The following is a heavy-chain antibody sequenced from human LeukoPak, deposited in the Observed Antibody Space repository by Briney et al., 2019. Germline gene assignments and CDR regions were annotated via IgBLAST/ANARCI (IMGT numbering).Heavy chain of an antibody. V-gene: IGHV4-59*01. CDR1: GGSMTSYY. CDR3: AKEMAYVSSWYGGGAKNYYGMDV. D-gene: IGHD6-13*01. CDR2: FYYSGNT. Sequence: SETLSLTCSVSGGSMTSYYWTWIRQPPGKGLEWIGSFYYSGNTNYHPSLKSRVTISVDTSKNQISLKLSSVTAADTAVYYCAKEMAYVSSWYGGGAKNYYGMDVWGQGTTVTVSS. J-gene: IGHJ6*02.